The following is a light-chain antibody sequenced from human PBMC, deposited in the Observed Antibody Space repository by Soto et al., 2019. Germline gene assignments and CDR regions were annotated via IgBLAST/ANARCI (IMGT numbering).Light chain of an antibody. Sequence: QSALTQPASVSGSPGQSITISCTGTSSDVSGYNYVSWYQHHPGKAPKLMSYDVRNRPSGVSNRFAGSQSVNTACLTISGLQAEDEADYYSSSYTTSSTYVFGTGTKLTVL. CDR3: SSYTTSSTYV. CDR2: DVR. V-gene: IGLV2-14*03. CDR1: SSDVSGYNY. J-gene: IGLJ1*01.